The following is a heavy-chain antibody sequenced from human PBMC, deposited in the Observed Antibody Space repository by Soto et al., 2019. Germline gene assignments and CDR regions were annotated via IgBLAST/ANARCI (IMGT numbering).Heavy chain of an antibody. V-gene: IGHV1-18*01. CDR2: VSAYNGNP. CDR3: ARTSGTSGYDFWSGYLYGMDV. Sequence: ASVKVSCKASGYTFSSYGFSWVRQAPGQGLEWMGWVSAYNGNPNYAQKLQGRVTMTTDTSTSTAYMELRSLGSDDTAVYYCARTSGTSGYDFWSGYLYGMDVWGQGTTVTVSS. J-gene: IGHJ6*02. D-gene: IGHD3-3*01. CDR1: GYTFSSYG.